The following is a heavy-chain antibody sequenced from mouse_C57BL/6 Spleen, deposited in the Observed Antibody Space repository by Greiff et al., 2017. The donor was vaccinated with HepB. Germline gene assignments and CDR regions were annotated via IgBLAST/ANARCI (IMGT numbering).Heavy chain of an antibody. Sequence: VQLQQSGAELVRPGTSVKLSCKASGYTFTSYWMHWVKQRPGQGLEWIGVIDPSDSYTNYNQKFKGKATLTVDTSSSTAYMQLSSLTSEDSAVYYCARGGSAWFAYWGQGTLVTVSA. J-gene: IGHJ3*01. CDR1: GYTFTSYW. CDR2: IDPSDSYT. V-gene: IGHV1-59*01. CDR3: ARGGSAWFAY.